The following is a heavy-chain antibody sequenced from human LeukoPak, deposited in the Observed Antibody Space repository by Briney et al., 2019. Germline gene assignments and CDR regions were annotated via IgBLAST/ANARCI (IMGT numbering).Heavy chain of an antibody. V-gene: IGHV1-2*02. J-gene: IGHJ6*03. Sequence: GASVTVSCKASGYTFTGYYMHWVRQAPGQGLEWMGWINPNSGGTNYAQKFQGRVTMTRNISINTAYMDLSSLRSEDTAVYFCARLHGPVRGVHYYYMDVWGKGTTVT. D-gene: IGHD3-10*01. CDR3: ARLHGPVRGVHYYYMDV. CDR2: INPNSGGT. CDR1: GYTFTGYY.